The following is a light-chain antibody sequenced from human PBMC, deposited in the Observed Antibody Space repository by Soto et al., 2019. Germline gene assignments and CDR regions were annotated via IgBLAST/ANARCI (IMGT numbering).Light chain of an antibody. J-gene: IGKJ3*01. CDR2: GAS. CDR3: QQYGSIFT. CDR1: QSVSSSY. Sequence: EIVLTQSPGTLSLSPGERATLSCRASQSVSSSYLAWYQQKPGQAPRLLIYGASSRATSIPDRFSGSGSGTDFTLTISRLEPEDFAVYYCQQYGSIFTVGPGTKVDIK. V-gene: IGKV3-20*01.